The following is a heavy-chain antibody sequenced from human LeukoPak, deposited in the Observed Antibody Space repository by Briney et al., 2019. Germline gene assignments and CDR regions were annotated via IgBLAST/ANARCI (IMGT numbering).Heavy chain of an antibody. CDR3: AQVVVVAAPVWFDP. Sequence: GGSLRLSCAASGFTVRSNHMSWVRQAPGKGLEWVSVNYSGGSTYYADSVKGRFTISRDNSKNTLYLQMNSLRAEDTAVYYCAQVVVVAAPVWFDPWGQATLVTVSS. CDR1: GFTVRSNH. J-gene: IGHJ5*02. D-gene: IGHD2-15*01. CDR2: NYSGGST. V-gene: IGHV3-66*02.